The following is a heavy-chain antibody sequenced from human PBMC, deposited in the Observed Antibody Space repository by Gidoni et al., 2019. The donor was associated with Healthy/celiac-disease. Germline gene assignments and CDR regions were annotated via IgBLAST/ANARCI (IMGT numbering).Heavy chain of an antibody. CDR3: ARDRRFGECSSYGMDV. CDR1: GGSISRAGYY. J-gene: IGHJ6*02. D-gene: IGHD3-10*01. CDR2: IYYSGST. Sequence: QVQLQESGPGLVQPSQTLSLTCPVSGGSISRAGYYWRWLRQHPGKGLEWIGYIYYSGSTYYNPSLKSRVTRSVDTSKNQFSLKLSSVTAADTAVYYCARDRRFGECSSYGMDVWGQGTTVTVSS. V-gene: IGHV4-31*03.